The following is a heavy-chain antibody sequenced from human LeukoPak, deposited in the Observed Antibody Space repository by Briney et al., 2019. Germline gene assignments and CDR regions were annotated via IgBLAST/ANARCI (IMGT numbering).Heavy chain of an antibody. CDR1: GFSLSISGVG. D-gene: IGHD3-9*01. J-gene: IGHJ3*02. Sequence: SGPTLVKPTQTLTLTCTFSGFSLSISGVGVGWIRQPPGKALEWLALIYWDDDKRYSPSLKSRLTITKDTSKNQVVLTMTNMDPVDTATYYCAHIGQGFDILTGYVADAFDIWGQGTMVTVSS. CDR3: AHIGQGFDILTGYVADAFDI. CDR2: IYWDDDK. V-gene: IGHV2-5*02.